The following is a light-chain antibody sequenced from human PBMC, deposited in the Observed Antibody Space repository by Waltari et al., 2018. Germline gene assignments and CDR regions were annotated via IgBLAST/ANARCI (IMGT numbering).Light chain of an antibody. V-gene: IGKV1-33*01. J-gene: IGKJ4*01. Sequence: DIQMTQSPSSLSASVGDRVTITCQASQDIRKFLNWFQQKPGTAPKDVIYDASNLEKGVPSRFSGSGSGTRFTLTISSLQPDDFATYYCQQYDILPLTFGGGTRVE. CDR2: DAS. CDR1: QDIRKF. CDR3: QQYDILPLT.